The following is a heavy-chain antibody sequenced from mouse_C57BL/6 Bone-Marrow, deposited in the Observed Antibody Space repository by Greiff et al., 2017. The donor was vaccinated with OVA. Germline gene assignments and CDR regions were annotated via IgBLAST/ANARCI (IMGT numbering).Heavy chain of an antibody. Sequence: VKLMESGPELVKPGASVKISCKASGYSFTSYYIHWVKQRPGQGLEWIGWIYPGSGNTKYNEKFKGQATLTADTSSSTAYMQLSSLTSEDSAVYYCARSNWAPWFAYWGQGTLVTVSA. D-gene: IGHD4-1*02. CDR1: GYSFTSYY. CDR3: ARSNWAPWFAY. CDR2: IYPGSGNT. V-gene: IGHV1-66*01. J-gene: IGHJ3*01.